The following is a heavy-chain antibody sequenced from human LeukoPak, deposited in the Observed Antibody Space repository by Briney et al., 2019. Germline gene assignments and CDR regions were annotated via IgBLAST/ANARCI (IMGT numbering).Heavy chain of an antibody. V-gene: IGHV4-31*03. Sequence: KSSETLSLTCTVSGGSISSGDFYWSWVRQHPEKGLEWIGYIYYSGTAYYNPSLKSRVTMSVDTSKNQFSLKLSSVTAADTAVYYCARSHQRGGDSSGYYIATFDYWGQGTLVTVSS. CDR1: GGSISSGDFY. J-gene: IGHJ4*02. CDR3: ARSHQRGGDSSGYYIATFDY. D-gene: IGHD3-22*01. CDR2: IYYSGTA.